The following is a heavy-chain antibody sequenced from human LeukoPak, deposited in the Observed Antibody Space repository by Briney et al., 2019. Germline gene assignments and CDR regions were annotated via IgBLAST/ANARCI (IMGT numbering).Heavy chain of an antibody. J-gene: IGHJ4*02. Sequence: SETLSLTCTVSGGSIRSYYWSWVRQAPGKGLEWIGFISYSGYTSYSPSLKSRVAISVDTSKSQFSLRLSSLTAADTAIYYCARGRNDNGGMFFDSWAQGTLVTVSS. CDR1: GGSIRSYY. CDR2: ISYSGYT. V-gene: IGHV4-59*01. D-gene: IGHD4-23*01. CDR3: ARGRNDNGGMFFDS.